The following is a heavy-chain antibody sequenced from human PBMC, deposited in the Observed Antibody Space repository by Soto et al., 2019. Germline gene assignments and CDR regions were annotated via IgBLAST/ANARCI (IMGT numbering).Heavy chain of an antibody. V-gene: IGHV1-69*01. Sequence: QVQLVQSGAEVKKPGSSVKVSCKASGGTFSSYAISWVRQAPGQGLEWMGGIIPIFGTANYAQKFQGRVTITADESTSTAYMELSSLRSEDTAVYYCARDYGRTYYDGSGTRGIAFDIWRQGTMVTVSS. CDR1: GGTFSSYA. CDR3: ARDYGRTYYDGSGTRGIAFDI. J-gene: IGHJ3*02. CDR2: IIPIFGTA. D-gene: IGHD3-10*01.